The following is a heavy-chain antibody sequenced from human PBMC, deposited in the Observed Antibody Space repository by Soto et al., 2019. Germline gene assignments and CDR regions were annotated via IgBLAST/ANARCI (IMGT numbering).Heavy chain of an antibody. J-gene: IGHJ3*02. CDR2: INPSGGST. V-gene: IGHV1-46*01. CDR3: ASPTSGKSAFDI. D-gene: IGHD1-26*01. Sequence: GASVKVSCKASGYTFTSYYMHWVRQAPGQGLEWMGIINPSGGSTSYAQKLQGRVTMTRDTSTSTVYMELSSLRSEDTAVYYCASPTSGKSAFDIWGQGTMVTVSS. CDR1: GYTFTSYY.